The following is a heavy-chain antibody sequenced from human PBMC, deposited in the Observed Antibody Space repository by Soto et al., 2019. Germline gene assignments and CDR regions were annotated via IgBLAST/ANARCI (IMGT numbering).Heavy chain of an antibody. Sequence: SETLSLTCTVSGGSISSYYWSWIRQPPGKGLEWIGYIYYSGSTNYNPSLKSRVTISVDTSKNQFSLKLSSVTAADTAVYYCARGRVESLRFLEWSQDYMDVWGKGTTVTVSS. J-gene: IGHJ6*03. CDR3: ARGRVESLRFLEWSQDYMDV. CDR1: GGSISSYY. D-gene: IGHD3-3*01. V-gene: IGHV4-59*01. CDR2: IYYSGST.